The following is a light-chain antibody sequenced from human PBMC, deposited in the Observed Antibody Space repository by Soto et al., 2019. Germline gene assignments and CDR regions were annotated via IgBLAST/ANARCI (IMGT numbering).Light chain of an antibody. CDR2: DAS. J-gene: IGKJ1*01. CDR3: QQRSNWPRT. CDR1: QSVSSSY. V-gene: IGKV3D-20*02. Sequence: EIILTQSPATLSLSPGERATLSCGASQSVSSSYVAWYQHRPGLAPRLLIHDASSRATGIPARFSGSGSGTEFTLTISSLEPEDFAVYYCQQRSNWPRTFGQGTKVDIK.